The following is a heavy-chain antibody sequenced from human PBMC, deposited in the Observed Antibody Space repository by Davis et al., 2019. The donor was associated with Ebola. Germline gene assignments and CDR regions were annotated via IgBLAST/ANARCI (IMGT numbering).Heavy chain of an antibody. Sequence: SETLSLTCAVYGGSFSGYYWSWIRQPPGKGLEWSGESNHSGSTNYNPSLKSRVTISVDTSKNQFSLKLSSVTAADTAVYYCARGPRRGYSSSSRNWFDPWGQGTLVTVSS. CDR2: SNHSGST. D-gene: IGHD6-6*01. CDR3: ARGPRRGYSSSSRNWFDP. CDR1: GGSFSGYY. V-gene: IGHV4-34*01. J-gene: IGHJ5*02.